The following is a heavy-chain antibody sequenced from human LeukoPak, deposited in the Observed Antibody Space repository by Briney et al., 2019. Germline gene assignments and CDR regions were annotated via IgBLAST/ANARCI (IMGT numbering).Heavy chain of an antibody. CDR2: IKQDGSEK. CDR1: GFTFSSYW. D-gene: IGHD3-22*01. Sequence: GGSLRLSCAASGFTFSSYWMSWVRQAPGKGLEWVANIKQDGSEKYYVDSVKGRFTISRDNAKNSLYLQMNSLRAEDTAVYYCARDIPHYYDSSGYCGYYYGMDVWGQGTTVTVSS. V-gene: IGHV3-7*01. J-gene: IGHJ6*02. CDR3: ARDIPHYYDSSGYCGYYYGMDV.